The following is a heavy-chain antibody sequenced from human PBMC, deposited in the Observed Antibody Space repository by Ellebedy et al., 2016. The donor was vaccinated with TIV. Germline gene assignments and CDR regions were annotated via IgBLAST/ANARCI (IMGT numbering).Heavy chain of an antibody. CDR2: IYPGDSDT. V-gene: IGHV5-51*01. CDR1: GYSFTSYW. Sequence: GESLKISCQGSGYSFTSYWIGWVRQMPGKGLEWMGIIYPGDSDTRYSPSFQGQVTISADKSIRTAYLQWSRLKASDTAMYYRARPKYDILTGSGAFDIWGQGTMVTVSS. J-gene: IGHJ3*02. CDR3: ARPKYDILTGSGAFDI. D-gene: IGHD3-9*01.